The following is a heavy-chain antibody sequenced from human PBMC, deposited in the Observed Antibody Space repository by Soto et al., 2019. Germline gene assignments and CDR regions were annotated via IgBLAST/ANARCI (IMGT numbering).Heavy chain of an antibody. CDR1: GYSFTSYW. CDR3: ARFPLNCGADCFFDY. Sequence: GESLKISCKGSGYSFTSYWIGWVRQMPGKGLEWMGIIYPGDSDTRYSPSFQGQVTISADKSITTAYLQWSSLKASDTATYYCARFPLNCGADCFFDYWGQGTVVTVSS. J-gene: IGHJ4*02. V-gene: IGHV5-51*01. CDR2: IYPGDSDT. D-gene: IGHD2-21*02.